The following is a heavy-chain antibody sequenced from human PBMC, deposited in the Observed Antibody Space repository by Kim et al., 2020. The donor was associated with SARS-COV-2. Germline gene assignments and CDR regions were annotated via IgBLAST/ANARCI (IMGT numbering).Heavy chain of an antibody. D-gene: IGHD2-15*01. Sequence: GGSLRLSCAASGFIFSNYAMSWVRQAPGKGLEWVSGSSASGGETYYPDSVKGRFTISRDNSKNRLYLQMNSLRAEDTAIYYCTKQKSDVASSEYWGQGIL. CDR2: SSASGGET. CDR1: GFIFSNYA. J-gene: IGHJ4*02. V-gene: IGHV3-23*01. CDR3: TKQKSDVASSEY.